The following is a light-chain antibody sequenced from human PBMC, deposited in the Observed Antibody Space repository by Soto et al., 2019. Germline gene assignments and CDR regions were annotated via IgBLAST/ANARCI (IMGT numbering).Light chain of an antibody. CDR2: GAS. CDR1: QSVSSN. CDR3: QQYNKWPPT. V-gene: IGKV3-15*01. Sequence: EIVMTQYTATLSVSPGERATLSCRASQSVSSNLAWFQQKPGQAPRLLIYGASTRDTGISARFSGSGSGTEFTLTISSLQSGDFAVYHCQQYNKWPPTFGQGTKVDIK. J-gene: IGKJ1*01.